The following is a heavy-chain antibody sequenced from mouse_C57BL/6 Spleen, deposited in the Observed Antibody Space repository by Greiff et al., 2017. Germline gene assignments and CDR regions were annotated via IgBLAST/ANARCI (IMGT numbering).Heavy chain of an antibody. D-gene: IGHD1-1*01. J-gene: IGHJ1*03. CDR3: ARTTTVVATYRYFDV. Sequence: QVQLQQSGAELVKPGASVKLSCKASGYTFTSYWMHWVKQRPGQGLEWIGMIHPTSGSTNYNEKFKSKATLTVDKSSSTAYMQLSSLTSEDSAVYYCARTTTVVATYRYFDVWGTGTTVTVSS. V-gene: IGHV1-64*01. CDR1: GYTFTSYW. CDR2: IHPTSGST.